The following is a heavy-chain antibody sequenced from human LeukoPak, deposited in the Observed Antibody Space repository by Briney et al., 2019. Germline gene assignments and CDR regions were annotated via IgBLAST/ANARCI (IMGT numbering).Heavy chain of an antibody. D-gene: IGHD2-2*01. CDR2: NYYSGST. J-gene: IGHJ3*02. CDR3: ARDRSDQYAFDI. Sequence: SETLSLTCTVSGGSISSYYWSWIRQPPGKGLEWIGYNYYSGSTNYNPSLKSRVTISVDTSKNQFSLKLTSVTAADTAVYYCARDRSDQYAFDIWGQGTMVAVSS. CDR1: GGSISSYY. V-gene: IGHV4-59*01.